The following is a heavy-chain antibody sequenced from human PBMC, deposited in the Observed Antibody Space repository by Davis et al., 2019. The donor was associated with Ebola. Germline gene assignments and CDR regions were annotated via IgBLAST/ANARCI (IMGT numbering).Heavy chain of an antibody. CDR3: ARSVTMIVVVTHFDN. Sequence: AASVKVSCKASGYTFTSYYMHWVRQAPGQGLEWMGWINPNSGCTNYAQKLQGRVTMTTDTSTSTAYMELRSLRSDDTAVYYCARSVTMIVVVTHFDNWGQGTLVTVSS. J-gene: IGHJ4*02. CDR2: INPNSGCT. V-gene: IGHV1-2*02. CDR1: GYTFTSYY. D-gene: IGHD3-22*01.